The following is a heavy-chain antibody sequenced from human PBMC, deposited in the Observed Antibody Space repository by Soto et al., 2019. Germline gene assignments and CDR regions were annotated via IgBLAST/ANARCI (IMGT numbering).Heavy chain of an antibody. Sequence: SETLSLTCTVSGVSINNYYWTWIRQPPGKRLEWIGAIYYTGSTTYNPSLRSRVTFSVDTSKNQFSLSLTSVTAADTAVYFCVKGVSGGHLDYWGQGTLVTVSS. CDR1: GVSINNYY. CDR2: IYYTGST. V-gene: IGHV4-59*01. CDR3: VKGVSGGHLDY. D-gene: IGHD6-25*01. J-gene: IGHJ4*02.